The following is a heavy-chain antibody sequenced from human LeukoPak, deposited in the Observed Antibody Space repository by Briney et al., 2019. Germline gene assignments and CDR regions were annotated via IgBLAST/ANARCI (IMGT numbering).Heavy chain of an antibody. D-gene: IGHD6-13*01. V-gene: IGHV4-59*01. J-gene: IGHJ3*02. Sequence: KPSETLSLTCTVSGGSISTYYWSWIRQPPGQGLEWIGYIYYTGSTNYNPSLKSRVTISVDTSRNQFSLKLSSVTAADTAVYYCARGQQLVRIDIWGQGTMVTVSS. CDR1: GGSISTYY. CDR3: ARGQQLVRIDI. CDR2: IYYTGST.